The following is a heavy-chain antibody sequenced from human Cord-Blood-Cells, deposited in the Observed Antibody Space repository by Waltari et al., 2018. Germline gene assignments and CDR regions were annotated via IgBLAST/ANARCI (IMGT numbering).Heavy chain of an antibody. J-gene: IGHJ4*02. D-gene: IGHD4-4*01. CDR1: GYSISSGYY. CDR2: IYHSGST. Sequence: QVQLQESGPGLVKPSETLSLTCTVSGYSISSGYYWGWIRQPPGKGLEWIGSIYHSGSTYYNPSLKSRVTISVDTSKNQFSLKPSSVTAADTAVYYCAFGGYSNYVFDYWGQGTLVTVSS. V-gene: IGHV4-38-2*02. CDR3: AFGGYSNYVFDY.